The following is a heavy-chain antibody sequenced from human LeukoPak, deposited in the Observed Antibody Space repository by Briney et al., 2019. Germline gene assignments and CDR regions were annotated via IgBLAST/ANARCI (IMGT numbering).Heavy chain of an antibody. Sequence: SETLSLTCAVYGGSFSGYYWSWIRQPPGKGLEWIGEINHSGSTNYNPSLKSRVTLSVDTSKNQFSLKLSSVTAADTAVYYCQTAAGTYYYYGMDVWGQGTTVTVSS. D-gene: IGHD6-13*01. V-gene: IGHV4-34*01. CDR2: INHSGST. J-gene: IGHJ6*02. CDR3: QTAAGTYYYYGMDV. CDR1: GGSFSGYY.